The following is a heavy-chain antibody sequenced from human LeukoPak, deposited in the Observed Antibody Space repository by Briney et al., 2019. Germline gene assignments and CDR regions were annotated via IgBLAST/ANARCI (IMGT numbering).Heavy chain of an antibody. Sequence: GGSLRLSCEVSGFTFSSYAMSWVRQAPGKGLEWVSYISSTSSTIYYADSVRGRFTISRDNARTSLYLQINGLRAEDMAVYYCARVRSGTYYDYWGQGTLVTVSS. CDR2: ISSTSSTI. CDR3: ARVRSGTYYDY. V-gene: IGHV3-48*01. CDR1: GFTFSSYA. J-gene: IGHJ4*02. D-gene: IGHD1-26*01.